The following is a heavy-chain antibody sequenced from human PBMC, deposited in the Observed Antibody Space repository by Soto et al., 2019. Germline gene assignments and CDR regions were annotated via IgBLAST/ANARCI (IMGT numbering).Heavy chain of an antibody. D-gene: IGHD2-2*01. J-gene: IGHJ6*03. V-gene: IGHV5-51*01. CDR3: ARTRDCSSTSCRNGPYYYYYMDV. Sequence: GESLKISCKGSGYSFTSYWIGWVRQMPGKGLEWMGIIYPGDSDTRYSPSFQGQVTISADKSISTAYLQWSSLKASDTAMYYCARTRDCSSTSCRNGPYYYYYMDVWGKGTTVTVSS. CDR1: GYSFTSYW. CDR2: IYPGDSDT.